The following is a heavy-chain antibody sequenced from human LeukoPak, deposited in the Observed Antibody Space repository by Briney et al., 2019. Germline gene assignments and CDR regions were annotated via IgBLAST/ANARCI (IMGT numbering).Heavy chain of an antibody. CDR3: ASVYYYDSSGYQHWYFDL. Sequence: PSETLSLTCTVSGGSISSGDYYWSWIRQPPGKGLEWIGYIYYSGSTYYNPSLKSRVTISVDTSKNQFSLKLSSVTAADTAVYYCASVYYYDSSGYQHWYFDLWGRGTLVTVSS. V-gene: IGHV4-30-4*01. CDR1: GGSISSGDYY. J-gene: IGHJ2*01. D-gene: IGHD3-22*01. CDR2: IYYSGST.